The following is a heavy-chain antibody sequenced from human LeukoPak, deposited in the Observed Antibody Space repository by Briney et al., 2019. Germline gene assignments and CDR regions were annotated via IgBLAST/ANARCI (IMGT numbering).Heavy chain of an antibody. V-gene: IGHV3-33*01. Sequence: PGGSLRLSCAASGLNFNDYDMDWVRQAPGKGPEWVAVIWDDGSNKYYAESVKGRFTISRDISKNMLYLQMNSLRVEDTAVYYCARVQTCYSDSSGIDAFDLWGQGTMVTVSS. D-gene: IGHD3-22*01. CDR1: GLNFNDYD. CDR2: IWDDGSNK. CDR3: ARVQTCYSDSSGIDAFDL. J-gene: IGHJ3*01.